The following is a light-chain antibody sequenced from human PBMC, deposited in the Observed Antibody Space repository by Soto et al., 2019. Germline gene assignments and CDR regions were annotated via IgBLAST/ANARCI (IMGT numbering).Light chain of an antibody. V-gene: IGKV3-11*01. J-gene: IGKJ4*01. CDR1: QSVSSN. CDR2: DAT. Sequence: IVMTHSAATLSVSPGERATLSCRASQSVSSNLAWYQQKPGHAPRLLIFDATKRVTGIPARFSGSGSGTDFTLTISSLEPEDFAVYYCQQRGTFGGGTMVDVK. CDR3: QQRGT.